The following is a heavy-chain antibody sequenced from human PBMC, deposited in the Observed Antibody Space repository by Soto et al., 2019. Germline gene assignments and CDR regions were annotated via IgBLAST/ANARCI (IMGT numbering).Heavy chain of an antibody. CDR3: AKSGWLQLRGYFDY. CDR2: ISYDGSDK. J-gene: IGHJ4*02. V-gene: IGHV3-30*18. CDR1: GFTFSSYG. D-gene: IGHD5-12*01. Sequence: GGSLRLSCAASGFTFSSYGMQWVRQAPGKGLEWVAVISYDGSDKFHADSVKGRFTIPRDNSKNTLYLQMNSLRAEDTAVYYCAKSGWLQLRGYFDYWGQGTLVTVSS.